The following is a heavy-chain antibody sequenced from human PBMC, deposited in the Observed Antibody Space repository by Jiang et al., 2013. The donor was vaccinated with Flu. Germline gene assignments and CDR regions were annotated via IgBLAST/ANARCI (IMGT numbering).Heavy chain of an antibody. CDR3: ARDNGLGELSLPPYYYGMDV. J-gene: IGHJ6*02. CDR2: IYYSGST. CDR1: GGSISSYY. V-gene: IGHV4-59*12. Sequence: TCTVSGGSISSYYWSWIRQPPGKGLEWIGYIYYSGSTYYNPSLKSRVTISVDTSKNQFSLKLSSVTAADTAVYYCARDNGLGELSLPPYYYGMDVWGQGTTVTVSS. D-gene: IGHD3-16*02.